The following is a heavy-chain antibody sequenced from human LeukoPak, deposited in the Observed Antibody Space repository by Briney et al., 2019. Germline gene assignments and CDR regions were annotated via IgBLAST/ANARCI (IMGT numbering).Heavy chain of an antibody. CDR3: ARDGVLLWFGEFFDY. CDR1: GFTFSSYS. D-gene: IGHD3-10*01. J-gene: IGHJ4*02. CDR2: ISSSSSYI. V-gene: IGHV3-21*01. Sequence: GGSLRLSCAASGFTFSSYSMNWVRQAPGKGLEWVSSISSSSSYINYADSVKGRFTISRDNAKNSLYLQMNSLRAEDTAVYYCARDGVLLWFGEFFDYWGQGTLVTVSS.